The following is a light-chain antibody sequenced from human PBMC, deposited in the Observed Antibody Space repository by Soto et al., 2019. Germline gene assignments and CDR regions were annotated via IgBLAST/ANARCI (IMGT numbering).Light chain of an antibody. V-gene: IGKV1-5*03. J-gene: IGKJ1*01. CDR1: QSICSW. CDR3: QQYNVYPWT. CDR2: RAS. Sequence: DIQMTQSPSTLSASVGDRVTITCRASQSICSWLAWYQQKPGKAPKLLIYRASSLESEVPSRFSGSESGTEFTLIINSLQPDDFATYYCQQYNVYPWTFGQGTKVEIK.